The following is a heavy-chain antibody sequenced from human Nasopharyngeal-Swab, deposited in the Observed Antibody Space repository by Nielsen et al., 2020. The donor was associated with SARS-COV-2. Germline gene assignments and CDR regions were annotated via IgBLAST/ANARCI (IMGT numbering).Heavy chain of an antibody. V-gene: IGHV3-73*01. CDR3: TTDFYFDY. CDR2: IGDRDHNYAT. Sequence: GRGLEWVGRIGDRDHNYATTYGASVHGRFTISRDDSKNTAFLQMESLKTEDTALYYYTTDFYFDYWGQGTLVTVSS. J-gene: IGHJ4*02.